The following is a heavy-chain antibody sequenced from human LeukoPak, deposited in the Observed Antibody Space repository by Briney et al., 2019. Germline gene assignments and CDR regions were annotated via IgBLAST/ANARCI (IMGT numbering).Heavy chain of an antibody. CDR2: ISSSSSYI. J-gene: IGHJ4*02. CDR1: GFTFSSYS. V-gene: IGHV3-21*01. Sequence: KPGGSLRLSCAASGFTFSSYSMNWVRQAPGKGLEWVSSISSSSSYIYYADSVKGRFTISRDNAKNSLYLQMNSLRAEDTAVYYCASFVGGSGSRDYWGQGTPVTVSS. D-gene: IGHD3-10*01. CDR3: ASFVGGSGSRDY.